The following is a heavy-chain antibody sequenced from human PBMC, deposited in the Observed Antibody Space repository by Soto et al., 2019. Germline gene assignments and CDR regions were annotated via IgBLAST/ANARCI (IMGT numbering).Heavy chain of an antibody. D-gene: IGHD5-18*01. V-gene: IGHV1-18*01. CDR2: INAYNGNT. Sequence: GASVKVSCKASGYTFTSYGISWGRQAPGQGPEWMGWINAYNGNTKYAQKLQGRVTMTTDTSTSTAYMELRSLRSDDTAVYYCARDQAMAQFDYWGKGTLVTVSS. CDR1: GYTFTSYG. CDR3: ARDQAMAQFDY. J-gene: IGHJ4*02.